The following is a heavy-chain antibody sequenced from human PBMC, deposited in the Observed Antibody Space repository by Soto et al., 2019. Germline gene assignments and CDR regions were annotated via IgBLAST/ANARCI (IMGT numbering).Heavy chain of an antibody. CDR2: IIPILGIA. D-gene: IGHD3-3*01. V-gene: IGHV1-69*02. Sequence: ASVKVSCKASGGTFSSYTISWVRQAPGQGLEWMGRIIPILGIANYAQKFQGRVTITADKSMSTAYMELSSLRSEDTAVYYCARGRPSGVVRDYWGQGTLVTVSS. CDR1: GGTFSSYT. J-gene: IGHJ4*02. CDR3: ARGRPSGVVRDY.